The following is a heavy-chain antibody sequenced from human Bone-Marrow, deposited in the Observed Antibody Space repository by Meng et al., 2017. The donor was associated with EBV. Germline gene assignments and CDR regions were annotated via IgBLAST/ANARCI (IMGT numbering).Heavy chain of an antibody. CDR3: ARHSAQIVVVIPLGWFDP. CDR2: IYHSGST. CDR1: GGSISSSSYY. V-gene: IGHV4-39*01. Sequence: QWARPGLVQPSATLSLTCTASGGSISSSSYYWGWIRQPPGKGLEWIGSIYHSGSTYYNSSLKSRVTISVDTSKNQFSLKLNSVTAADTAVYYCARHSAQIVVVIPLGWFDPWGQGTLVTVSS. J-gene: IGHJ5*02. D-gene: IGHD2-21*01.